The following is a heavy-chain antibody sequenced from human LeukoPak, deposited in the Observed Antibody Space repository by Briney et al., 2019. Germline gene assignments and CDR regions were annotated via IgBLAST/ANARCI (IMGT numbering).Heavy chain of an antibody. CDR3: ARDQGGRNYFDY. J-gene: IGHJ4*02. Sequence: GGSLRLSCAASGFTFDDYAMHWVRQAPGKGLEWVSSISSSSSYIDYADSVKGRFTNSRDNAKNSLYLQMNSLRAEDTAVYYCARDQGGRNYFDYWGQGTLVTVSS. CDR2: ISSSSSYI. CDR1: GFTFDDYA. V-gene: IGHV3-21*01.